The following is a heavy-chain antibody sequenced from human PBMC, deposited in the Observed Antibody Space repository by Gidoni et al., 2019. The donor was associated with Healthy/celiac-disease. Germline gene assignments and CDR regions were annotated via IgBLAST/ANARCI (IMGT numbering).Heavy chain of an antibody. D-gene: IGHD2-2*01. V-gene: IGHV1-2*02. CDR2: INPNSGGT. J-gene: IGHJ6*02. CDR1: GYTFTGYY. CDR3: AREGARNEAGMVVVPASYGMDV. Sequence: QVQLVQSGAEVKKPGASVKVSCKASGYTFTGYYMHWVRPAPGQGLEWMGWINPNSGGTNYAQKFQGRVTMTRDTSISTAYMELSRLRSDDTAVYYCAREGARNEAGMVVVPASYGMDVWGQGTTVTVSS.